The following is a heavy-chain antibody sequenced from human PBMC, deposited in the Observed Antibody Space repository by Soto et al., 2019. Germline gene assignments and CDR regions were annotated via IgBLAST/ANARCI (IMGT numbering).Heavy chain of an antibody. D-gene: IGHD2-2*01. V-gene: IGHV1-69*13. Sequence: SLKVSCKTAGYTFSTYTITCMRQAPGQGREWMGGIIPRSATSNYAQKFQGRVTITADESTNTAYMELSSLRSEDTAVYYCAREGLVLVPTTVNSDYYYYAMEVWGQGTTVTVSS. CDR2: IIPRSATS. CDR1: GYTFSTYT. CDR3: AREGLVLVPTTVNSDYYYYAMEV. J-gene: IGHJ6*02.